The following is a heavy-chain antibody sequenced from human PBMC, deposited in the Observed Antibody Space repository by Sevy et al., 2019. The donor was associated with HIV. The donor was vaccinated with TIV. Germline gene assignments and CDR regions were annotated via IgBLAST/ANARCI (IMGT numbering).Heavy chain of an antibody. Sequence: GGSLRLSCAASRFTFSNYWMTWVRQPPGKGLEWVAHIKQDGSEKHYVDSVKGRFTISRDNSKNSVYLQMNSLRAEDTAVYFCAIEGYYDYIWGSYRYFNDYWGQGTLVTVSS. CDR1: RFTFSNYW. J-gene: IGHJ4*02. D-gene: IGHD3-16*02. CDR3: AIEGYYDYIWGSYRYFNDY. V-gene: IGHV3-7*03. CDR2: IKQDGSEK.